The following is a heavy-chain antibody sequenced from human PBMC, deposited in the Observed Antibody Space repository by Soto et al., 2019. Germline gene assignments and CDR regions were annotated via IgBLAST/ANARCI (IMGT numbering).Heavy chain of an antibody. V-gene: IGHV3-23*01. Sequence: PGGSLRLSCAASGFTFNIYAMTWVRQAPGKGLEWVSTTGATGRTTYYSDSVKGLFAVSRDNSKNTLDLQMSNLRAEDTAVYYCATVHNTSRSFDYWGQGTLVTVSS. CDR3: ATVHNTSRSFDY. D-gene: IGHD1-20*01. CDR1: GFTFNIYA. J-gene: IGHJ4*02. CDR2: TGATGRTT.